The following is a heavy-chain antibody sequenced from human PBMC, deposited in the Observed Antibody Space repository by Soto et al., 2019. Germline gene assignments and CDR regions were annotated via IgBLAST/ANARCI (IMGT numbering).Heavy chain of an antibody. V-gene: IGHV4-59*11. CDR3: ARGHDYGGSTFDM. D-gene: IGHD4-17*01. Sequence: QVQLQESGPGLVKPSETLSLTCTVSGGPIFSHYWGWLRQPPGKGLEWIGYIYYNGDTKYNPSLQSRVTISVEMSRSQFSLRLSSVTAADTAVFSCARGHDYGGSTFDMWGQGTMVTVSS. CDR1: GGPIFSHY. CDR2: IYYNGDT. J-gene: IGHJ3*02.